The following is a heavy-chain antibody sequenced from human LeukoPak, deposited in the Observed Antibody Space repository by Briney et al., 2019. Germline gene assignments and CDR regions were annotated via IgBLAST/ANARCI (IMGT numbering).Heavy chain of an antibody. CDR1: GYTFNSHG. CDR3: AKGQYYDSKGWFDA. Sequence: ASVKVSCKASGYTFNSHGITWLRQAPGQGLEWMGWISTYNGNTNYAPKLQGRVTMTTDTSTSTAYMDLRSLRSDETAVYYCAKGQYYDSKGWFDAWGQGTLVTVSS. V-gene: IGHV1-18*01. D-gene: IGHD3-22*01. J-gene: IGHJ5*02. CDR2: ISTYNGNT.